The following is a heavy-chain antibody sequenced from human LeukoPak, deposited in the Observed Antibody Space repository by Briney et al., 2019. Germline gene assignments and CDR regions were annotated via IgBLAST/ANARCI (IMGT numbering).Heavy chain of an antibody. J-gene: IGHJ4*02. D-gene: IGHD3-9*01. CDR3: AREYFDWSINPAIGYFDY. Sequence: SSETLSLTCTVSGGSISSGSYYWGWIRQPPGKGLEWIGSIYYSGSTYYNPSLKSRVTISVDTSKNQFSLKLSSVTAADTAVYYCAREYFDWSINPAIGYFDYWGQGTLVTVSS. V-gene: IGHV4-39*02. CDR1: GGSISSGSYY. CDR2: IYYSGST.